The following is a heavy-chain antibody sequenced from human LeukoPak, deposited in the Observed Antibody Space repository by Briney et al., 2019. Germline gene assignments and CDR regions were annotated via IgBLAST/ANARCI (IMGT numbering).Heavy chain of an antibody. V-gene: IGHV3-66*01. Sequence: GGSLRLSCAASGFTVSSNFMSWVRQAPGKGLEWVSVIYSDGSTYYADSVKGRFTFSRDNSKNTLFLQMNSLRAEDTAVYYCARGLGYGDYFDLWGRGTLVTVSS. CDR1: GFTVSSNF. D-gene: IGHD4-17*01. CDR2: IYSDGST. CDR3: ARGLGYGDYFDL. J-gene: IGHJ2*01.